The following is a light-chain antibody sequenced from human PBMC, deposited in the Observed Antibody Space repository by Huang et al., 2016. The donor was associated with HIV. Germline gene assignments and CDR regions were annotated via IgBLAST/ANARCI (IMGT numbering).Light chain of an antibody. CDR2: GAS. V-gene: IGKV3-15*01. J-gene: IGKJ5*01. Sequence: EIVMTQSPATLSVSPGERATLSCRASQRVSSNLAWYQQKPGQAPRLLIYGASTRATGIPARFSVSGSGTEFTLTISSLQSEDFAVYYCQHYNNWPPKITFGQGTRLEIK. CDR3: QHYNNWPPKIT. CDR1: QRVSSN.